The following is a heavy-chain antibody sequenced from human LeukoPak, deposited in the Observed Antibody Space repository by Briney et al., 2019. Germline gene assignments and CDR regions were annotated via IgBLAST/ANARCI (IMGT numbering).Heavy chain of an antibody. D-gene: IGHD3-22*01. V-gene: IGHV3-23*01. CDR2: ISGSGGST. CDR1: GFTFSSYA. J-gene: IGHJ5*02. Sequence: GGSLRLSCAATGFTFSSYAMSWVRQAPGKGLEWVSAISGSGGSTYYADSVKGRFTISRDNSKNTLYLQMNSLRAEDTAVYYCARGEYYYDSSGYSSWFDPWGQGTLVTVSS. CDR3: ARGEYYYDSSGYSSWFDP.